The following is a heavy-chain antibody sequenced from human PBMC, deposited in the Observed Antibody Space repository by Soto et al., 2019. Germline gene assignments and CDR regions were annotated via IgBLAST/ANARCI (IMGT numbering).Heavy chain of an antibody. CDR2: IHHSGSI. CDR1: GGSISSYH. D-gene: IGHD2-21*02. V-gene: IGHV4-59*12. CDR3: AREDDGGDTLDV. J-gene: IGHJ6*02. Sequence: SSETLSLTCTVSGGSISSYHWTWIRQSPERGLEWIGYIHHSGSILYNPSLKSRVTISVDTSKNQFSLHLSSVTAADTAVYFCAREDDGGDTLDVWGQGTTVTVSS.